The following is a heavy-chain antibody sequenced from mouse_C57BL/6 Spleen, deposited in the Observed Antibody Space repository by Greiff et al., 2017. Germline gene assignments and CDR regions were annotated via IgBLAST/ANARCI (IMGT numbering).Heavy chain of an antibody. CDR3: AREQTGTYYYAMDY. CDR2: SRNKANDYTT. CDR1: GFTFSDFY. Sequence: EVMLVESGGGLVQSGRSLRLSCATSGFTFSDFYMEWVRQAPGKGLEWIAASRNKANDYTTEYSASVKGRFIVSSDTSQSILYLQMNALRAEDTAIYYCAREQTGTYYYAMDYWGQGTSVTVSS. D-gene: IGHD4-1*01. V-gene: IGHV7-1*01. J-gene: IGHJ4*01.